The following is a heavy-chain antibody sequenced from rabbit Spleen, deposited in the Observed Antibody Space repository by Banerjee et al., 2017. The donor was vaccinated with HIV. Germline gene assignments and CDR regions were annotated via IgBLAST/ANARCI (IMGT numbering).Heavy chain of an antibody. Sequence: QSLEESGGDLVKPGASLTLTCTASGFSFSSSYWICWVRQAPGKGLEWIACIDGGSSGSTYYASWAKGRLTISRASSTTVFLQMTSLTAADTATYFCARETSSGWGVVSFYLNLWGPGTLVTV. V-gene: IGHV1S40*01. D-gene: IGHD4-1*01. CDR1: GFSFSSSYW. CDR3: ARETSSGWGVVSFYLNL. CDR2: IDGGSSGST. J-gene: IGHJ4*01.